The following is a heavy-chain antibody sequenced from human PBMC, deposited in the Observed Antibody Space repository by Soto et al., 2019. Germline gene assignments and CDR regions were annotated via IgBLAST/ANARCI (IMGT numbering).Heavy chain of an antibody. D-gene: IGHD3-22*01. Sequence: EVQLVESGGGLVQHGGSLKLSCAASGFTFSGSAMHWVRQASGKGLEWVGRIRSKANSYATAYAASVKGRFTISRDDSKNTAYLQMNSLKTEDTAVYYCTSSALIDYYYYYGMDVWGQGTTVTVSS. CDR2: IRSKANSYAT. CDR1: GFTFSGSA. CDR3: TSSALIDYYYYYGMDV. V-gene: IGHV3-73*02. J-gene: IGHJ6*02.